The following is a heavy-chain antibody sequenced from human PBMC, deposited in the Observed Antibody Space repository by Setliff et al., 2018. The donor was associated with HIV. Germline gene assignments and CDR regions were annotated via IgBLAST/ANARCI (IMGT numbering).Heavy chain of an antibody. CDR3: TSHRRDGYNPNEEDLDY. Sequence: GASVKVSCKVSGYTFPDYYFQWVRQAPGKGLEWVGLIDPDRGETVYAEKFQGRFTISRDDSKNTAYLQMNSLKTEDTAVYYCTSHRRDGYNPNEEDLDYWGQGTLVTVSS. CDR2: IDPDRGET. V-gene: IGHV1-69-2*01. D-gene: IGHD5-12*01. CDR1: GYTFPDYY. J-gene: IGHJ4*02.